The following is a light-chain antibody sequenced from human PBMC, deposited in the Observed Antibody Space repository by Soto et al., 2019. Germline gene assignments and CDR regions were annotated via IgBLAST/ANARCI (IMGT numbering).Light chain of an antibody. J-gene: IGKJ2*01. CDR3: QQYDSDSST. Sequence: DIQMTQSPSTLSASVGDRVTITCRATQSINNWLAWYQQKPGKAPKLLIYEAPSLLSGVPSRFGGSGSGTEFTRTISSLQPDDFADYYCQQYDSDSSTFGQGTKLDI. V-gene: IGKV1-5*03. CDR2: EAP. CDR1: QSINNW.